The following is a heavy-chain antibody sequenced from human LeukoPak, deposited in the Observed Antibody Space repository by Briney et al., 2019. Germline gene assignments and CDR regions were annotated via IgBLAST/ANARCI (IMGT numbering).Heavy chain of an antibody. D-gene: IGHD1-26*01. CDR3: ARGMGATTWFDP. CDR2: IYYTGST. CDR1: GGSIGSYY. Sequence: SETLSLTCTVSGGSIGSYYWSWIRQPPEKGLEWIGDIYYTGSTNYIPSLKSRVTISVDTSKNQFSLKLSSVTAADTAVYYCARGMGATTWFDPWGQGTLVNVSS. J-gene: IGHJ5*02. V-gene: IGHV4-59*12.